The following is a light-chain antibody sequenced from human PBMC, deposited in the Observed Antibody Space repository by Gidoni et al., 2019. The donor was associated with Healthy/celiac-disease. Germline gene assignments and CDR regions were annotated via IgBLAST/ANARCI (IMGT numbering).Light chain of an antibody. V-gene: IGKV1-39*01. Sequence: DIQMTQSPSSLSASVGDRVTITCRASQSISSYLNWFQQKPGKAPKLLIYAASSLQSGVPSRFSGSGSGTDFTLSISSLQLEDFATYYCQQTYSIPRLTFGGGTKVEIK. J-gene: IGKJ4*01. CDR2: AAS. CDR1: QSISSY. CDR3: QQTYSIPRLT.